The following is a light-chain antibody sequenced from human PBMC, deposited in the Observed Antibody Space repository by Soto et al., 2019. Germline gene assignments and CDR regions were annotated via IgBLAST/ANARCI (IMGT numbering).Light chain of an antibody. V-gene: IGKV3-20*01. CDR3: QQYRTSPPTWT. CDR1: QTVDRY. J-gene: IGKJ1*01. Sequence: EVVLTQSPDTLSLPPGETATLSCRASQTVDRYVAWYQQKVGQAPRLLIYDAYTRATGVGARFTGSGSATDFTLTISRLEPEDFAVYYCQQYRTSPPTWTFGQGTKVDIK. CDR2: DAY.